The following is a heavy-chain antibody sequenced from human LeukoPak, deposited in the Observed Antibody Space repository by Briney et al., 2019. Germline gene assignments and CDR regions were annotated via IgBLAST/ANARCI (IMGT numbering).Heavy chain of an antibody. CDR2: IYHSGST. Sequence: PSETLSLTCAVSGDSISSNNWWSWVRQPPGQGLEWIGEIYHSGSTNYNPSLKSRVTISVDKSKNQFSLNLSSVTAADTAVYYCARQGITPANWFDPWGQGTLVTVSS. D-gene: IGHD6-13*01. CDR3: ARQGITPANWFDP. V-gene: IGHV4-4*02. J-gene: IGHJ5*02. CDR1: GDSISSNNW.